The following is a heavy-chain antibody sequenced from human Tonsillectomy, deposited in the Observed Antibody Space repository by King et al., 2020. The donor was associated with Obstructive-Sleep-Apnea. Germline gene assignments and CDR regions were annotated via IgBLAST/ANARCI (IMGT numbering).Heavy chain of an antibody. D-gene: IGHD6-13*01. Sequence: VQLQQWGAGLLKPSETLSLTCDVYGPSFSGYYWSWIRQPPGKGLEWIGEINHSGSTNYNPSLKSRVTISVDTSENQFSLNLRSVTAADTAMYYCARGGYSSSWYGHWGQGTLVTVSS. CDR2: INHSGST. CDR1: GPSFSGYY. J-gene: IGHJ4*02. V-gene: IGHV4-34*01. CDR3: ARGGYSSSWYGH.